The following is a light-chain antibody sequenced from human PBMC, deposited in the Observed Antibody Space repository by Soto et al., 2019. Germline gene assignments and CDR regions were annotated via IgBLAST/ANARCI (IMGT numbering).Light chain of an antibody. CDR2: DAS. J-gene: IGKJ2*01. CDR3: QQYNSYPYT. Sequence: DIQMTQSPSTLSASVGDRVTITCRASQSISSWLAWYQQKPGKAPKLLIYDASSLESGVPSRFSGSGSGTAFTLTISSLQPDDFATYYCQQYNSYPYTFGRGTELEIK. V-gene: IGKV1-5*01. CDR1: QSISSW.